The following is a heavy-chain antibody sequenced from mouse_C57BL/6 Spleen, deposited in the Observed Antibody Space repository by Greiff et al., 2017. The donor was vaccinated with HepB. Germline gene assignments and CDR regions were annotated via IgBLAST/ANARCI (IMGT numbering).Heavy chain of an antibody. CDR2: IYPGGGYT. V-gene: IGHV1-63*01. CDR3: ARWGYDGYPNYFDY. D-gene: IGHD2-3*01. CDR1: GYTFTNYW. Sequence: VQLQQSGAELVRPGPSVKMSCKASGYTFTNYWIGWAKQRPGHGLEWIGDIYPGGGYTNYNEKFKGKATLTADKSSSTAYMQFSSLTSEDSAIYYCARWGYDGYPNYFDYWGQGTTLTVSS. J-gene: IGHJ2*01.